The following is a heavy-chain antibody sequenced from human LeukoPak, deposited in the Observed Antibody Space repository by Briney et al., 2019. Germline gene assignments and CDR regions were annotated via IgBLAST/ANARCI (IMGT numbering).Heavy chain of an antibody. J-gene: IGHJ4*02. V-gene: IGHV3-23*01. CDR2: ISGSDGST. D-gene: IGHD2-15*01. CDR1: GFTFSSYA. CDR3: AKGGMVAATHFDY. Sequence: GGSLRLSCAASGFTFSSYAMSWVRQAPGKGLESVSTISGSDGSTYYADSVKGRFTISRDNSKNTLYLQMNSLRAEDTAVYYCAKGGMVAATHFDYWGRGTLVTVSS.